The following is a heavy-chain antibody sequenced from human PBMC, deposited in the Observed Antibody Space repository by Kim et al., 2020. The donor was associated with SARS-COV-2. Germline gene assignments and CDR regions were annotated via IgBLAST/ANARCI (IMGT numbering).Heavy chain of an antibody. CDR2: IGSSGSII. D-gene: IGHD3-22*01. V-gene: IGHV3-11*01. J-gene: IGHJ4*02. CDR3: SREGSYYDSRRPRFDL. CDR1: GFTFSDYY. Sequence: GGSLRLSCAASGFTFSDYYMSWMRQAPGEGLEWVSYIGSSGSIIYYADSVKGRFTISRDYAKNSLYLQINSLRAEDTAVYYCSREGSYYDSRRPRFDLWGQRALVTVSS.